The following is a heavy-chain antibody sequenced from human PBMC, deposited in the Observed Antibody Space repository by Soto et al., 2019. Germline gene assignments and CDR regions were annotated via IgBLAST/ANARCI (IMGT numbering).Heavy chain of an antibody. Sequence: QVQLVQSGAEVKKPGASVKVSCKASGYTFTSYGISWVRQAPGQGLEWMGWISAYNGNTNYAQKLKGRVTMTTDTSTSTAYMELRSLRSDDTAVDYCARDLVLRYFDWPGQFDYWGQGTLVTVSS. CDR1: GYTFTSYG. J-gene: IGHJ4*02. D-gene: IGHD3-9*01. V-gene: IGHV1-18*01. CDR3: ARDLVLRYFDWPGQFDY. CDR2: ISAYNGNT.